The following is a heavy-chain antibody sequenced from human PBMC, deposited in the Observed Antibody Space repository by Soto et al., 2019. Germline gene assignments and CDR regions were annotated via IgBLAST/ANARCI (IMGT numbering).Heavy chain of an antibody. V-gene: IGHV4-31*03. CDR3: ARARGFGELLPYYFDY. J-gene: IGHJ4*02. D-gene: IGHD3-10*01. CDR1: GGSISSGGYY. Sequence: TLSLTCTVSGGSISSGGYYWSWIRQHPGKGLEWIGYIYYSGSTYYNPSLKSRVTISVDTSKNQFSLKLSSVTAADTAVYYCARARGFGELLPYYFDYWGQGTLVTVSS. CDR2: IYYSGST.